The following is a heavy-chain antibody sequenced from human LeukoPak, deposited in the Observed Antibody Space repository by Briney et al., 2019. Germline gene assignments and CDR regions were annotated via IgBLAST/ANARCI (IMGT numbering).Heavy chain of an antibody. CDR2: ISHDGSTI. V-gene: IGHV3-33*05. D-gene: IGHD3-10*01. Sequence: GGSLRLSCAASGFTFSSYGMHWVRQAPGKGLEWVAVISHDGSTIYYADSVEGRFTISRDNSDNTLFLQMNSLRAEDTAVYYCARAMVRGVYYYGMDVWGQGTTVTVSS. CDR3: ARAMVRGVYYYGMDV. J-gene: IGHJ6*02. CDR1: GFTFSSYG.